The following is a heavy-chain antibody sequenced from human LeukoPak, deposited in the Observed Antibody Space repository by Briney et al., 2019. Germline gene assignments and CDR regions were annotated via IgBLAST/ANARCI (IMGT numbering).Heavy chain of an antibody. CDR3: AKGRYYYDSSGYDY. D-gene: IGHD3-22*01. CDR2: ISWNSGSI. V-gene: IGHV3-9*03. Sequence: PGGSLRLSCAAPGFTFDDYAMHWVRQAPGKGLEWVSGISWNSGSIGYADSVKGRFTISRDNAKNSLYLQMNSLRAEDMALYYCAKGRYYYDSSGYDYWGQGTLVTVSS. CDR1: GFTFDDYA. J-gene: IGHJ4*02.